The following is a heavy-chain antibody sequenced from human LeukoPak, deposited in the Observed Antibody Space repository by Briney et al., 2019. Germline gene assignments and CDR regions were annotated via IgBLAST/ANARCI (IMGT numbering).Heavy chain of an antibody. D-gene: IGHD6-13*01. CDR2: MFTSGDT. V-gene: IGHV4-4*07. CDR1: GGSIDAYY. Sequence: SGTLSLTCTVSGGSIDAYYWTWIRQPGDKRLEWLGRMFTSGDTYYNPSLRGRLTISVDTSKNQFSLKLTSVTAADTAVYYCARASPYINIWTNALDIWGQGTMVTVSS. CDR3: ARASPYINIWTNALDI. J-gene: IGHJ3*02.